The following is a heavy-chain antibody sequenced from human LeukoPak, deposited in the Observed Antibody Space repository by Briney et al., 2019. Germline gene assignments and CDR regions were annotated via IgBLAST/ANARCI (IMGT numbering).Heavy chain of an antibody. J-gene: IGHJ4*02. Sequence: GRSLRLSCAASGFTFSSYAMHWVRQAPGKGLEWVAVISYDGSNKYYADSVKGRFTISRDNSKNTLYLQMNSLRAEDTAVYYCAKARTVSAYYFDYWGQGTLVTVSS. CDR1: GFTFSSYA. V-gene: IGHV3-30-3*01. CDR3: AKARTVSAYYFDY. CDR2: ISYDGSNK. D-gene: IGHD4-11*01.